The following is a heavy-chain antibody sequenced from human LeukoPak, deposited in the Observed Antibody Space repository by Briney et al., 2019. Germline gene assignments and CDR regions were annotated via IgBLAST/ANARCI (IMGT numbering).Heavy chain of an antibody. CDR1: GGSFSGYY. D-gene: IGHD6-19*01. Sequence: PSETLSLTCAVYGGSFSGYYWSWIRQPPGKGLEWIGEINHSGSTNYNPSLKSRVTISVDTSKNQFSLKLSSVTAADTAVYYCATNPDIALGPVPFDYWGQGTLVTVSS. V-gene: IGHV4-34*01. CDR2: INHSGST. J-gene: IGHJ4*02. CDR3: ATNPDIALGPVPFDY.